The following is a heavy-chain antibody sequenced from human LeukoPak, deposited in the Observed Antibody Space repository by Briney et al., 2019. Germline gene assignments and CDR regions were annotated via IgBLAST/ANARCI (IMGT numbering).Heavy chain of an antibody. J-gene: IGHJ6*02. D-gene: IGHD2-2*01. CDR1: GGTFSSYA. V-gene: IGHV1-69*04. Sequence: SVKVSCKASGGTFSSYAISWVRQAPGQGLEWMGRIIPILGIANYAQKFQGRVTMTRDTSTSTVYMELSSLRSEDTAVYYCARDLRPRYCSSTSCSQYYYYGMDVWGQGTTVTVSS. CDR3: ARDLRPRYCSSTSCSQYYYYGMDV. CDR2: IIPILGIA.